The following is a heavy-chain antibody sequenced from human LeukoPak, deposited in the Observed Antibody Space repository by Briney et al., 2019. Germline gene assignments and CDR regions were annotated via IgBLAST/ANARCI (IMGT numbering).Heavy chain of an antibody. CDR1: GFTFSSYG. D-gene: IGHD1-26*01. CDR3: VRDPRSWDNYFDY. Sequence: GGSLRLSCAASGFTFSSYGMHWVRQAPGKGLEWVAVIWYDGSNKYYADSVKGRFTISRDNSKNTLYLQMNSLRAEDTAVYYCVRDPRSWDNYFDYWGQGTLVTVSS. CDR2: IWYDGSNK. V-gene: IGHV3-33*01. J-gene: IGHJ4*02.